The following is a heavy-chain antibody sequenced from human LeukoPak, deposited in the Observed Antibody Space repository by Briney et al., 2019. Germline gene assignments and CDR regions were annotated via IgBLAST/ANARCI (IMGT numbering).Heavy chain of an antibody. CDR1: GYTFTNYY. V-gene: IGHV1-46*04. Sequence: ASVKVSCKASGYTFTNYYMHWVRQAPGQGLEWMGIINPSGGSTSYAQKLQGRVTMTRDTSTSTVYMELSSLRSEDTAVYYSARFSYGGGGYFDYWGQGTLVTASS. D-gene: IGHD5-18*01. J-gene: IGHJ4*02. CDR3: ARFSYGGGGYFDY. CDR2: INPSGGST.